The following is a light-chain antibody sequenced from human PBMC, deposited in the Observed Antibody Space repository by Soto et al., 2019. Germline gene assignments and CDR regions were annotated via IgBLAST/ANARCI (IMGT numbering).Light chain of an antibody. J-gene: IGKJ1*01. CDR1: QSVLYSSNNKNY. Sequence: DIVMTQSPDSLAVSLGERATINCKSSQSVLYSSNNKNYLAWYQQKPGQPPKLLISWASTREFGAPDRFSGSGSGTDFTLTISSLQAEDVAVYYCQQYYGSPPRTFGQGTKVEIK. V-gene: IGKV4-1*01. CDR3: QQYYGSPPRT. CDR2: WAS.